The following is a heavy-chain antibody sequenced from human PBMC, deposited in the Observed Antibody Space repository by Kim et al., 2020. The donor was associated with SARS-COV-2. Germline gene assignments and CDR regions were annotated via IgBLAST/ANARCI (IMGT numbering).Heavy chain of an antibody. CDR3: AKTSSSGWHTPGDY. Sequence: GGSLRLSCAASGFTFSSYAMSWVRQAPGKGLEWVSAISGSGGSTYYADSVKGRFTISRDNSKNTLYLQMNSLRAEDTAVYYCAKTSSSGWHTPGDYWGQGTLVTVSS. CDR2: ISGSGGST. D-gene: IGHD6-19*01. J-gene: IGHJ4*02. CDR1: GFTFSSYA. V-gene: IGHV3-23*01.